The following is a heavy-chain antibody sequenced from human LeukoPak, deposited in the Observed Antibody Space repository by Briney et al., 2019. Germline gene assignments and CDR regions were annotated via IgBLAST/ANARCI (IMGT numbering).Heavy chain of an antibody. V-gene: IGHV3-30*03. J-gene: IGHJ4*02. CDR1: GFTFSSYG. CDR3: ALNRGSGWYFHY. D-gene: IGHD6-19*01. Sequence: PGRSLRLSCAASGFTFSSYGMHWVRQAPGKGLEWVAVISYDGSNKYGDSVKGRFTISRDNSKNTLYLQMNSLRAEDTAVYYCALNRGSGWYFHYWGQGTLVTVSS. CDR2: ISYDGSNK.